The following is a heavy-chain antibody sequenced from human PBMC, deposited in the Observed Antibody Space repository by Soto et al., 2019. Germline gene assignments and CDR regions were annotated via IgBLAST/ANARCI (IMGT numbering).Heavy chain of an antibody. J-gene: IGHJ4*02. CDR1: GFTFRTYV. CDR3: EKSTATGIPARRFDH. CDR2: ISASGSNT. Sequence: RSCSASGFTFRTYVMTRIRQAPGKGLEWVSGISASGSNTYYADSVMGRFTISRDNSKNTLHLQMDSLGVDDTAVYYCEKSTATGIPARRFDHWCPGTLVTVYS. D-gene: IGHD6-6*01. V-gene: IGHV3-23*01.